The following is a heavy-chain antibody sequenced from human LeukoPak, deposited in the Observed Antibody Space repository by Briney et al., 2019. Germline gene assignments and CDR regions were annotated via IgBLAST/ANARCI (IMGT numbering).Heavy chain of an antibody. V-gene: IGHV7-4-1*02. CDR2: INTDSGNP. CDR3: AREILRFDI. CDR1: GYSFNSQG. Sequence: GASVKVSCKASGYSFNSQGMNWVRQAPGQGLEWMGWINTDSGNPTYAQGFTGRFVFSLDSSVSAAYLQISNLMPEDTAKYYCAREILRFDIWGQGTMVTVSS. J-gene: IGHJ3*02.